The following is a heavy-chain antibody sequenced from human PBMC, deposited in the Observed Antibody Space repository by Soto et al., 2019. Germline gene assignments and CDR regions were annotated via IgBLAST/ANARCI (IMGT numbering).Heavy chain of an antibody. D-gene: IGHD3-3*01. J-gene: IGHJ6*03. V-gene: IGHV1-58*02. CDR3: AAVEWTYYDFWSGYAGGGYYMDV. CDR1: GFTFPSSA. Sequence: SVKVSCKASGFTFPSSAMQWVRQARGQRLEWIGWIVVGSGNTNYAQKFQERVTITRDMSTSTAYMELSSLRSEDTAVYYCAAVEWTYYDFWSGYAGGGYYMDVWGKGTTVTVSS. CDR2: IVVGSGNT.